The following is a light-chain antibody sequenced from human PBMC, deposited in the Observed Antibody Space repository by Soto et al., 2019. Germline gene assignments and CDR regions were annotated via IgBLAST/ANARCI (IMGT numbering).Light chain of an antibody. CDR1: QSISTW. CDR3: XHYNTYSRA. V-gene: IGKV1-5*03. Sequence: DIQMTQSPSTLSASVGDRITITCRASQSISTWLAWYQQKPGKAPKLLIYKASSLQSGVPSRFSGSGSGTEFTLXISSXQPDDFATXXCXHYNTYSRAFGQGTKVEIK. J-gene: IGKJ1*01. CDR2: KAS.